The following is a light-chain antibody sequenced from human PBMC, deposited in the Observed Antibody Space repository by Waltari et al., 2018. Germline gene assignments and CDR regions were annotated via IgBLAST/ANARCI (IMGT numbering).Light chain of an antibody. CDR2: DAS. CDR1: QSIRSD. CDR3: QQSNDWPLT. Sequence: EIVFTQSPATLSLSPGVRATLSCRASQSIRSDLAWYQQKPGQAPRLLIYDASNRATGVPARFIGSGSGTDFTLTISSLESEDFAFYYCQQSNDWPLTFGGGTKVEIK. V-gene: IGKV3-11*01. J-gene: IGKJ4*01.